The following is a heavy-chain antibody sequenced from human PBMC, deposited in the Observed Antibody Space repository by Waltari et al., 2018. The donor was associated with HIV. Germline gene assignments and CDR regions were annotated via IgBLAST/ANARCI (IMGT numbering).Heavy chain of an antibody. J-gene: IGHJ4*02. CDR1: GFTFGDYA. CDR3: TRDRQMCRGTNGVCYNY. CDR2: IRSKAYGGTT. V-gene: IGHV3-49*03. D-gene: IGHD2-8*01. Sequence: CTASGFTFGDYAMSWFRQAPGKGLEWVGFIRSKAYGGTTEYAASVKGRFTISRDDSKSIAYLQMNSLKTEDTAVYYCTRDRQMCRGTNGVCYNYWGQGTLVTVSS.